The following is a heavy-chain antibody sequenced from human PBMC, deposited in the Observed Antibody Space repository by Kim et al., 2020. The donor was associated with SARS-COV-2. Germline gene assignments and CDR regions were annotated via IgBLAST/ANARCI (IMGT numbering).Heavy chain of an antibody. D-gene: IGHD3-9*01. CDR2: IYYSGNI. J-gene: IGHJ4*02. V-gene: IGHV4-59*01. CDR3: ARVLTASLFIFDY. CDR1: GGSINTYY. Sequence: SETLSLTCTVSGGSINTYYWTWIRQPPGKGLEWIGYIYYSGNIDYNPSLRSRVSISVDTSKNQFSLKLRSVTAADTAVYYCARVLTASLFIFDYWGQGTLVTVSS.